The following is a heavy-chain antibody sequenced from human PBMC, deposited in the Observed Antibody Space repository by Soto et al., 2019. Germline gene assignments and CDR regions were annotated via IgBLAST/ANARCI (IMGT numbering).Heavy chain of an antibody. Sequence: PGKGLEWVSGISWNSCNIVYADSVKGRFTISRDNAKNSLYLQMNSLRPEDTALYYCVKDTYDTSGYWGYFDYWGQGTQVTVSS. CDR3: VKDTYDTSGYWGYFDY. V-gene: IGHV3-9*01. D-gene: IGHD3-22*01. J-gene: IGHJ4*02. CDR2: ISWNSCNI.